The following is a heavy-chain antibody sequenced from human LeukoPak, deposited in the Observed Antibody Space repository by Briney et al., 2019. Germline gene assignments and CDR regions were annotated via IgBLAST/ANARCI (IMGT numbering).Heavy chain of an antibody. CDR3: ARGRFLDAFDI. Sequence: SETLTLTCTVSGGSISSYYWSWIRQPPGKGLEWIGYIYYSGSTKYKPSLKSRVTISVDTSKNQFSLKLSSVTAADTAVYYCARGRFLDAFDIWGQGTMVTVSS. V-gene: IGHV4-59*01. CDR2: IYYSGST. CDR1: GGSISSYY. J-gene: IGHJ3*02. D-gene: IGHD3-3*01.